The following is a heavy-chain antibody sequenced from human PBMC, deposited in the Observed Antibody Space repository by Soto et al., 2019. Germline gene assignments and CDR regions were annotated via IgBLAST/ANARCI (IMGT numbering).Heavy chain of an antibody. CDR3: ARLIVVVVAANKLHWFDP. D-gene: IGHD2-15*01. V-gene: IGHV4-59*01. J-gene: IGHJ5*02. Sequence: PSETLSLTCTVSGGSISSYYWSWIRQPPGKGLEWIGYIYYSGSTNYNPSLKSRVTISVDTSKSQFSLKLSSVTAADTAVYYCARLIVVVVAANKLHWFDPWGQGTLVTAPQ. CDR1: GGSISSYY. CDR2: IYYSGST.